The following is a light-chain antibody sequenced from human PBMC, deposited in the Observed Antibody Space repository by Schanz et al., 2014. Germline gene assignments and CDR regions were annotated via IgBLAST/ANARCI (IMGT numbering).Light chain of an antibody. Sequence: QLVLTQSPSASASLGSSVKLTCTLSSGHSGYVVAWHQQHPGKAPRFLLRLEHTGNYNKGSGLPDRFSGSSSGADRYLTISNLQFEDEAEYYCETWDTNTQVFGGGTKL. V-gene: IGLV4-60*02. J-gene: IGLJ3*02. CDR2: LEHTGNY. CDR1: SGHSGYV. CDR3: ETWDTNTQV.